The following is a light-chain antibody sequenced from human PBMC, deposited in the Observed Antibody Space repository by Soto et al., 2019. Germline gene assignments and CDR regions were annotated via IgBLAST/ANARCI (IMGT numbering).Light chain of an antibody. CDR3: QQYDYSRT. CDR2: DVS. J-gene: IGKJ1*01. Sequence: DIQMTQSPPALSASVWDTVTITCRASQNIAASLALYQHKPGEAPKLLIYDVSSLETGVPSRFSGSGSGTEFSLTIRGLQPDDFATYYCQQYDYSRTFGQGTKVDIK. V-gene: IGKV1-5*01. CDR1: QNIAAS.